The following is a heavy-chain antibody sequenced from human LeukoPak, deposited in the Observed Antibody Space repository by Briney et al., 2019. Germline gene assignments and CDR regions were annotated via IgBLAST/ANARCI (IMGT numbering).Heavy chain of an antibody. D-gene: IGHD3-10*01. CDR2: ISSSGSTI. J-gene: IGHJ4*02. V-gene: IGHV3-11*01. CDR1: GFTFSDYY. Sequence: GGSLRLSCAASGFTFSDYYMSWIRQAPGKGLEWVSYISSSGSTIYYADSVKGRFTISRDNAKNSLYLQMNSLRAEDTAVYYCARLDHYYGSGSYTYYFDYWGQGTLVTVSS. CDR3: ARLDHYYGSGSYTYYFDY.